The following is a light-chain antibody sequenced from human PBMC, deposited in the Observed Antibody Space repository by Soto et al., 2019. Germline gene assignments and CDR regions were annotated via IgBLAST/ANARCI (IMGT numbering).Light chain of an antibody. V-gene: IGLV4-69*01. CDR3: QTWGTDIPVV. CDR2: LNSDGSH. J-gene: IGLJ2*01. CDR1: SGHSSYA. Sequence: QLVLTQSPSASASLGASVKLTCTLSSGHSSYAIAWHQQQPEKGPRYLMKLNSDGSHSKGDGIPDRFSGSSSGAERYLTISSLQSEDEADYYCQTWGTDIPVVFGGGTKVTVL.